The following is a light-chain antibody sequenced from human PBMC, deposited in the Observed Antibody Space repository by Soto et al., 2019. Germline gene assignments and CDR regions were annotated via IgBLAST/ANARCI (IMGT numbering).Light chain of an antibody. J-gene: IGLJ2*01. Sequence: QTVVTQEPSFSVSPGRTVTLTCGLSSGSVSTSYYPSWYQQTPGQAPRTLIYSTNTRSSGVPDRFSGSILGNKAALTITGAQADDESDYYCQAWDSSTVVFGGGTKLTVL. CDR2: STN. V-gene: IGLV8-61*01. CDR3: QAWDSSTVV. CDR1: SGSVSTSYY.